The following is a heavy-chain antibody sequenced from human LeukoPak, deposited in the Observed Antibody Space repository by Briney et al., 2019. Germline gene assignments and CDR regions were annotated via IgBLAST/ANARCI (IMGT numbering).Heavy chain of an antibody. J-gene: IGHJ6*03. D-gene: IGHD6-13*01. CDR3: AKTHGVYDYYYMDV. CDR2: IRYDGSNE. V-gene: IGHV3-30*02. Sequence: GGSLRLSCAASGFTFSSYGMHWVRQAPGKGLEWVAFIRYDGSNEYYADSVKGRFTISRDNSKNTLYLQMNSLRAEDTAVYYCAKTHGVYDYYYMDVWGKGTTVTVSS. CDR1: GFTFSSYG.